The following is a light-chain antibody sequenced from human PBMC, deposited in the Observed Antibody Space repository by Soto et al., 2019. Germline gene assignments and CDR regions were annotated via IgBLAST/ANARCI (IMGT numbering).Light chain of an antibody. CDR3: QHYDDIPRT. J-gene: IGKJ3*01. CDR1: QDIRNY. CDR2: DAS. Sequence: DIRMTQSPSSLSASVGDRVTITCQASQDIRNYLNWYQQKSGKAPKLLIYDASNLETGVPSRFSGNGSGTDYTFTISSLQPEDIATYYCQHYDDIPRTFSRGTKVDIK. V-gene: IGKV1-33*01.